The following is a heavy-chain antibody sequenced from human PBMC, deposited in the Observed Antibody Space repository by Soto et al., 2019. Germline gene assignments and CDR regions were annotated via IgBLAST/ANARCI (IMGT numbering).Heavy chain of an antibody. Sequence: HPGGSLRLSCAASGFTFSSYAMSWVRQAPGKGLEWVSAISGSGGSTYYADSVKGRFTISRDNSKNTLYLQMNSLRAEDTAVYYCAKDSGDCTNGVCYNNWFDPWGQGTLVTVSS. CDR3: AKDSGDCTNGVCYNNWFDP. D-gene: IGHD2-8*01. CDR1: GFTFSSYA. J-gene: IGHJ5*02. CDR2: ISGSGGST. V-gene: IGHV3-23*01.